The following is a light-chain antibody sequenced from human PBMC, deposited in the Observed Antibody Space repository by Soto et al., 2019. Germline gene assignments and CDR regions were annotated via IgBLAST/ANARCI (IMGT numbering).Light chain of an antibody. J-gene: IGKJ4*01. V-gene: IGKV3-20*01. CDR1: QSVSSSY. Sequence: EIVLTQSPGTLSLSPGERATLSCRASQSVSSSYLAWYQQKPGQAPRLXIYGASSRATGIPDRFSGSGSGTDLTITISRLEPEDCEVYDCQQYGSSPLTFGGGTKVDIK. CDR3: QQYGSSPLT. CDR2: GAS.